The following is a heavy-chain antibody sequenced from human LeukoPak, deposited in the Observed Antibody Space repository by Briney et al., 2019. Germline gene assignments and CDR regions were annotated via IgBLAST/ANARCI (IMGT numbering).Heavy chain of an antibody. D-gene: IGHD1-26*01. J-gene: IGHJ4*02. V-gene: IGHV5-51*01. CDR3: ARRCRSGSYCTSFDY. Sequence: GESLKISCKGSGYSFTSYWIGWVRQMPGKGLEWMGIIYPGDSDTRYSPSFQGQVTISADKSISTAYLQWSSLKASDTAMYYCARRCRSGSYCTSFDYWGQGTLVTVSS. CDR2: IYPGDSDT. CDR1: GYSFTSYW.